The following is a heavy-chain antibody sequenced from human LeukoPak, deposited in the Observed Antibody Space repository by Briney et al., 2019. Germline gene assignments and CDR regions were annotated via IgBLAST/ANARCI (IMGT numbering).Heavy chain of an antibody. J-gene: IGHJ6*02. Sequence: SETLSLTCTVSGGSISSSSYYWGWIRQPPGKGLEWIGSIYYSGSTYYNPSLKSRVTISVDTSKNQFSLKLSSVTAADTAVYYCARRPPSYSYGYGYYYGMDVWGQGTTVTVSS. V-gene: IGHV4-39*01. CDR1: GGSISSSSYY. CDR3: ARRPPSYSYGYGYYYGMDV. D-gene: IGHD5-18*01. CDR2: IYYSGST.